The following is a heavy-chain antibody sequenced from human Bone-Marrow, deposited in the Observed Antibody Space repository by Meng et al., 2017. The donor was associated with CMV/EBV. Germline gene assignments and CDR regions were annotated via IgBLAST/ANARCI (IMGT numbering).Heavy chain of an antibody. Sequence: SETLSLTCTVSGGSVSSGSYYWSWIRQPPGKGLEWIGYIYYSGSTNYNPPLKSRVTISVDTPKNQFSLKLSSVTAADTAVYYCAREPRDSRVTQGTYWGQGTLVTVSS. CDR3: AREPRDSRVTQGTY. J-gene: IGHJ4*02. D-gene: IGHD3-22*01. CDR2: IYYSGST. CDR1: GGSVSSGSYY. V-gene: IGHV4-61*01.